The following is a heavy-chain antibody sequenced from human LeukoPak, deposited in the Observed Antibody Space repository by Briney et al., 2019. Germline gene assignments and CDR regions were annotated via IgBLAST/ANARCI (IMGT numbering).Heavy chain of an antibody. CDR2: IYYSGST. Sequence: SETLSLTCTVSGGSISSSSYYWGWIRQPPGKGLEWIGSIYYSGSTYYNPSLKSRVTISVDTSKNQFSLKLSSVTAADTAVYYCARVIDPGYYYDSSGYYFDYWGQGTLVTVSS. J-gene: IGHJ4*02. CDR1: GGSISSSSYY. D-gene: IGHD3-22*01. V-gene: IGHV4-39*07. CDR3: ARVIDPGYYYDSSGYYFDY.